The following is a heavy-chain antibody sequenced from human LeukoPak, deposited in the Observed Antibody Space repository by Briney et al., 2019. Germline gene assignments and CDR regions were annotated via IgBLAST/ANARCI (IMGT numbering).Heavy chain of an antibody. D-gene: IGHD6-19*01. CDR3: AKDLGGGSGCYDL. CDR1: GFTFSSYG. V-gene: IGHV3-30*18. Sequence: PGRSLRLSCAASGFTFSSYGMHWVRHAPGKGLEWVAIISYDGSNKYYADSVQGRFTISRDNSKNTLYLQMNSLRAEDTAVYYCAKDLGGGSGCYDLWGRGTLVTVSS. CDR2: ISYDGSNK. J-gene: IGHJ2*01.